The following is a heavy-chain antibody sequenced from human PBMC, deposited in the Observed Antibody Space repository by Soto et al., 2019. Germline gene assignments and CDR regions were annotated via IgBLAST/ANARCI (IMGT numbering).Heavy chain of an antibody. V-gene: IGHV4-59*01. Sequence: PSETLSFTCTVSGGSMSSYYWSWIRQPPGKGLEWIGYIYYSGSTNYNPSLKSRVTISVDTSKNQFSLKLSSVTAADTALYYCARDRGQWLVHGGFDIWGQGTMVTVSS. J-gene: IGHJ3*02. D-gene: IGHD6-19*01. CDR1: GGSMSSYY. CDR2: IYYSGST. CDR3: ARDRGQWLVHGGFDI.